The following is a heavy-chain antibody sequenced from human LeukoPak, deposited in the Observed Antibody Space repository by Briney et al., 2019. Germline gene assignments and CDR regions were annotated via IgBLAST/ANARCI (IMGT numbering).Heavy chain of an antibody. Sequence: GGSLRLSCAASGFTVSSNYMSWVRQAPGKGLEWVSVIYSGGSTYYADSVKGRFTISRDNSKNTLYLQVNSLSAEDTGVYYCARDRGYCSGGSCSRDIWGEGTMVTVSS. CDR3: ARDRGYCSGGSCSRDI. CDR2: IYSGGST. D-gene: IGHD2-15*01. J-gene: IGHJ3*02. V-gene: IGHV3-53*01. CDR1: GFTVSSNY.